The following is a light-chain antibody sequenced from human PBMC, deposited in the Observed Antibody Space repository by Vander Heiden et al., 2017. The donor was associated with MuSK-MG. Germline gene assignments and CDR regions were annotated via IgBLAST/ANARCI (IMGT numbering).Light chain of an antibody. CDR1: QSVTNNY. J-gene: IGKJ1*01. CDR3: QQGYTSPRT. Sequence: EIVLTQSPGTLSLSPGERATLSCRASQSVTNNYLAWYQQKPGQAPRLLIDDASNRATGIPDRFSGSGSGTDFTLTISTVEPEDFAMYYCQQGYTSPRTFGQGTKLEIK. CDR2: DAS. V-gene: IGKV3-20*01.